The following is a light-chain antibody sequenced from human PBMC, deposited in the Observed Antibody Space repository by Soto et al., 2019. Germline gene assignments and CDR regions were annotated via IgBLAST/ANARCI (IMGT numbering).Light chain of an antibody. Sequence: EIVLTQSPATLSLSPGERATLSCRASQSVSSSYLAWYQQKPGQAPRLLIYGASSRATGIPDRFSGSGSGTDFTLTISRLEPEDFAVYYCQQYGSSPFTFGPGT. CDR2: GAS. CDR1: QSVSSSY. CDR3: QQYGSSPFT. V-gene: IGKV3-20*01. J-gene: IGKJ3*01.